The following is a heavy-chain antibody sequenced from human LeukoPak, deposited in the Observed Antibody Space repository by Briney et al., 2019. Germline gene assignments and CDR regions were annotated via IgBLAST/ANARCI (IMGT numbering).Heavy chain of an antibody. D-gene: IGHD3-10*01. CDR3: ARDPILRGVRGARPDY. V-gene: IGHV3-30-3*01. Sequence: PGRSLRLSCAASGFTFSSYAMHWVRQAPGKGLEWVAVISYDGSNKYYADSVKGRFTISRDNSKNTLYLQMNSLRAEDTAVYYCARDPILRGVRGARPDYWGQGTLVTVSS. CDR2: ISYDGSNK. CDR1: GFTFSSYA. J-gene: IGHJ4*02.